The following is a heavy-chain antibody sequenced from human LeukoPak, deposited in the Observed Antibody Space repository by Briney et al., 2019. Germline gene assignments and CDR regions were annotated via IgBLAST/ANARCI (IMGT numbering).Heavy chain of an antibody. D-gene: IGHD5-18*01. V-gene: IGHV4-30-4*01. CDR1: NDSISSGDYY. CDR2: IFHRGGT. J-gene: IGHJ5*02. Sequence: PSETLSLTCTVSNDSISSGDYYWNWIRQPPGKGLEWIGYIFHRGGTSYNPSLKSRILFSVDTSQNQFSLKLSSLTAADTAVYYCARSNAAMVRSRWFDPWGQGTLVTVSS. CDR3: ARSNAAMVRSRWFDP.